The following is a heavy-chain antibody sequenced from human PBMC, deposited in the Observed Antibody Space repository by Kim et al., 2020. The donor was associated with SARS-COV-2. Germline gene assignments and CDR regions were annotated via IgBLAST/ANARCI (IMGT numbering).Heavy chain of an antibody. Sequence: SETLSLTCTVSGCSISSSSYYWGWIRQPPGKGLEWIGSIYYSGSTYYNPSLKSQATISVDTSKNQFSLMLSSVTAADTAVYYCARGILWCGVLSWAFDIWGPGEMVTASS. CDR1: GCSISSSSYY. CDR3: ARGILWCGVLSWAFDI. J-gene: IGHJ3*02. D-gene: IGHD3-10*01. CDR2: IYYSGST. V-gene: IGHV4-39*07.